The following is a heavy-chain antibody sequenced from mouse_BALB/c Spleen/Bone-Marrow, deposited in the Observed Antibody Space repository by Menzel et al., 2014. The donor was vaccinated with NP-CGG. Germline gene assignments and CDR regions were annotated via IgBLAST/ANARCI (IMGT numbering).Heavy chain of an antibody. CDR2: IDPENGDT. V-gene: IGHV14-4*02. J-gene: IGHJ4*01. CDR3: NARDYRYKGYAMDN. Sequence: EVKVVESGAELVRSGASVKLSCTASGFNIKDYYMYWVKQRPEQGLEWIGWIDPENGDTEYAPKFQGKATMTADTSSNTAYLQLSSLTSEDTAAYYCNARDYRYKGYAMDNWGQGTSVTVSS. CDR1: GFNIKDYY. D-gene: IGHD2-14*01.